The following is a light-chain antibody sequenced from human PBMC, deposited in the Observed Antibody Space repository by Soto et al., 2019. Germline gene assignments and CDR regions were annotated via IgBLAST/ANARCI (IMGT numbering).Light chain of an antibody. Sequence: QSVLTQPPSASGTPGQRVTISCSGSSSNNGSNTVNWYQQVPGTAPKLLIYSNNQRPSGVPHRFSGSKSGTSASLAISGLQSEDDAYYYCASCDATLNVLFGGGTKVTVL. CDR1: SSNNGSNT. CDR3: ASCDATLNVL. V-gene: IGLV1-44*01. CDR2: SNN. J-gene: IGLJ2*01.